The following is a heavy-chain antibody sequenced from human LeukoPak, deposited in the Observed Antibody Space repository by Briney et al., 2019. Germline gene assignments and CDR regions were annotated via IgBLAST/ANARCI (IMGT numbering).Heavy chain of an antibody. D-gene: IGHD3-22*01. CDR3: ARTYYYDSSGYYDWFDP. CDR2: IYYSGST. J-gene: IGHJ5*02. CDR1: GGSISSYY. V-gene: IGHV4-59*08. Sequence: SETLSLTCTVSGGSISSYYWSWIRQPPGKGLEWIGYIYYSGSTNYNPSLKSRVTISVDTSKNQFSLKLSSVTAVDTAVYYCARTYYYDSSGYYDWFDPWGQGTLVTVSS.